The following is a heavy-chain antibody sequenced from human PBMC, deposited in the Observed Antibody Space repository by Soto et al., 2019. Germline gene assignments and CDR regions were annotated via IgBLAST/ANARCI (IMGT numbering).Heavy chain of an antibody. CDR1: GFIFSDQY. J-gene: IGHJ2*01. CDR2: IRNKANSYTR. D-gene: IGHD1-26*01. V-gene: IGHV3-72*01. CDR3: ARDLAGAPYVDL. Sequence: EGQLVESGGGLVQPGGSLRLSCAASGFIFSDQYMDWVRQAPGKGLEWVGRIRNKANSYTREYAASVKGRFTISRDDSKNSLYLQMNSLKTEDTALYYCARDLAGAPYVDLWDRGTLVTVSS.